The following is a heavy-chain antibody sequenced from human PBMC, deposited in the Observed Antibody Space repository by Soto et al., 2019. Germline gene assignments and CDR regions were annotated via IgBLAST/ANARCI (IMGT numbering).Heavy chain of an antibody. CDR1: GDSISSNH. D-gene: IGHD3-16*01. J-gene: IGHJ6*02. CDR2: ISTSGST. Sequence: SETLSLTCTVSGDSISSNHWNWIRQPAGKGLEWIGRISTSGSTNYNPSLKSRVTMSVDTSKNQFSLKLSSVTAADTAVYYCARATFGGVVGGYYYYGLDVWGQGTTVTVSS. V-gene: IGHV4-4*07. CDR3: ARATFGGVVGGYYYYGLDV.